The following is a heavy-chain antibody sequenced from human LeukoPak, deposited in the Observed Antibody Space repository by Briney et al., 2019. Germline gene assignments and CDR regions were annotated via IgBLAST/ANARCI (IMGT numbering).Heavy chain of an antibody. Sequence: SETLSLTCTVSGGSISSYYWSWIRQPAGKGLEWIGRIYTSGSTNYNPSLKSRVTISVDTSKNHFSLTLSSVTAADTAVYYCARGQKYRNGYTVTELGSGYFDYWGQGTLVTVSS. D-gene: IGHD5-18*01. CDR1: GGSISSYY. J-gene: IGHJ4*02. CDR2: IYTSGST. CDR3: ARGQKYRNGYTVTELGSGYFDY. V-gene: IGHV4-4*07.